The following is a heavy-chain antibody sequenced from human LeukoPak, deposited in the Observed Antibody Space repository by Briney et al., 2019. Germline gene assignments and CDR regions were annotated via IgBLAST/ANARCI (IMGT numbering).Heavy chain of an antibody. CDR2: IYPGDSDT. J-gene: IGHJ4*02. Sequence: PGESLKISCKASGYSFTDYWIGWVRQMPGKGLEWMGIIYPGDSDTRYSPYFEGQVIISADKSLTPAYLQWSSLKASDTAIFYCGIISREDYSSDFWGQRTLVTVSS. D-gene: IGHD6-19*01. CDR3: GIISREDYSSDF. CDR1: GYSFTDYW. V-gene: IGHV5-51*03.